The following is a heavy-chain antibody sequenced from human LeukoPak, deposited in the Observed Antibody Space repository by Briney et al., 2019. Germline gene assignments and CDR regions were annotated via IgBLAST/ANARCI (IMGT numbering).Heavy chain of an antibody. J-gene: IGHJ4*02. Sequence: EPGPTPLTPTQTLTPTCTTSGFSFSSRGMCVCWIRQTPGKALEWLARIDWDDDKYYNTSLTTRLTIYKDTSKNQVVLTMTTMDPVDTATYNCARSSRVAATYYFDYWGQGTRVTVSS. CDR2: IDWDDDK. CDR1: GFSFSSRGMC. CDR3: ARSSRVAATYYFDY. D-gene: IGHD1-26*01. V-gene: IGHV2-70*11.